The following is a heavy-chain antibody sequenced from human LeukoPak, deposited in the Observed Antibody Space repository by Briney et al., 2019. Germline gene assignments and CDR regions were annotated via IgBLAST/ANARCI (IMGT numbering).Heavy chain of an antibody. CDR3: ARDGPLTKMATTPTYFDY. CDR1: GFTFSSYG. J-gene: IGHJ4*02. CDR2: ISYDGSNK. D-gene: IGHD5-24*01. Sequence: GRSLRLSCAASGFTFSSYGMHWVRQAPGKGLEWVAVISYDGSNKYYADSVKGRFTISRDNSKNTLYLQMNSLRAEDTAVYYCARDGPLTKMATTPTYFDYWGQGTLVTVSS. V-gene: IGHV3-30*19.